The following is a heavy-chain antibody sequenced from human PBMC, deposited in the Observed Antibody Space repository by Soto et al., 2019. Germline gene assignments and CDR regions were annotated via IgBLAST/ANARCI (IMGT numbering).Heavy chain of an antibody. Sequence: EVQLVESGGGLVKPGGSLRLSCAASGFTFSNAWMRWVRQAPGKGLEWVGRIKSKTDGGTTDYAAPVKGRFTISRDDSKNTLYLQMNSLKTEDTAMYYCTTGMDLAARPLGYCGGDCKSRITDYWGQGTLVTVSS. CDR1: GFTFSNAW. D-gene: IGHD2-21*01. V-gene: IGHV3-15*01. J-gene: IGHJ4*02. CDR2: IKSKTDGGTT. CDR3: TTGMDLAARPLGYCGGDCKSRITDY.